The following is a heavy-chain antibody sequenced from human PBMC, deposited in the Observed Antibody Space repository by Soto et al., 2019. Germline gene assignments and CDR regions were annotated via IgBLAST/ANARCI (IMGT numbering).Heavy chain of an antibody. D-gene: IGHD3-10*01. CDR2: TSTSSTTK. Sequence: SLRLSYAASGFSFSAYSMNWVRQAPGKGLEWIAYTSTSSTTKYYADSVRGRFSISRDNANDLLYLDMDKLRDEDTGIYYCAGSYSSGNWYFDYWGLGTPVTVSS. V-gene: IGHV3-48*02. CDR3: AGSYSSGNWYFDY. J-gene: IGHJ4*02. CDR1: GFSFSAYS.